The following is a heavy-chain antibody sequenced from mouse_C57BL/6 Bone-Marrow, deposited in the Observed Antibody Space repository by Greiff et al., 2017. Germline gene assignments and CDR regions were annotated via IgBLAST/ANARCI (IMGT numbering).Heavy chain of an antibody. CDR2: IDPEPGGT. V-gene: IGHV1-15*01. CDR3: TERPILLRTWFAY. CDR1: GYTFTDYE. D-gene: IGHD1-1*01. J-gene: IGHJ3*01. Sequence: VQLQQSGAELVRPGASVTLSCKASGYTFTDYEMHWVKQTPVHGLEWIGAIDPEPGGTAYNQKFKGKAILTADKSSSTAYMELRSLTSEDSAVYYCTERPILLRTWFAYWGQGTLVTVSA.